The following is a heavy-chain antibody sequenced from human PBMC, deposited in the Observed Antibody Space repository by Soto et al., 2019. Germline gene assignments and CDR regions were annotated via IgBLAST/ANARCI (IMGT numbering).Heavy chain of an antibody. CDR3: AKDRPRLTQQFNGVS. Sequence: QIQLVQSGPEVKKPGASVRVSCKASGYTFSEHGFSWVRQGPGQGLEWLGWISAYTGVTDYAQKXQSRVTXXTDTSTSTAYMELRSLRSDDTAVYYCAKDRPRLTQQFNGVSWGQGTLVTVSS. D-gene: IGHD2-8*01. V-gene: IGHV1-18*01. CDR2: ISAYTGVT. CDR1: GYTFSEHG. J-gene: IGHJ5*02.